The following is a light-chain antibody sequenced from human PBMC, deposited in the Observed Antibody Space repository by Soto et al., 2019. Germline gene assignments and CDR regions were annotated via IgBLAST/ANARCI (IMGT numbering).Light chain of an antibody. CDR2: KAS. CDR1: QSISSW. J-gene: IGKJ5*01. V-gene: IGKV1-5*03. CDR3: QQYNSYSET. Sequence: DIQMTQSPSTLSLSVGDRGTITCRASQSISSWLAWYQQKPGKAPKLLIYKASSLESGVPSRFSGSGSGTEFTLTISSLQPDDFAAYYCQQYNSYSETFGQGTRLEIK.